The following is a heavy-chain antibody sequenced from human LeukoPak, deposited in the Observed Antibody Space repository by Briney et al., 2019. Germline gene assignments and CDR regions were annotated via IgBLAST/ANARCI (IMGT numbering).Heavy chain of an antibody. Sequence: GGSLRLSCAASGFTFSSYAMHWVRQAPGKGLEWVAVTSYDGSNKYYADSVKGRVTISRDNSKNTLYLQMNILRAEDTAVYYCAALGIVVVVAATATNWFDPWGQGTLVNVSS. V-gene: IGHV3-30*04. D-gene: IGHD2-15*01. CDR2: TSYDGSNK. CDR3: AALGIVVVVAATATNWFDP. J-gene: IGHJ5*02. CDR1: GFTFSSYA.